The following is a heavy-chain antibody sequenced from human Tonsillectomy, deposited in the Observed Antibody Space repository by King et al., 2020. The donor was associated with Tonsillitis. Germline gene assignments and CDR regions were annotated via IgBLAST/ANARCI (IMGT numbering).Heavy chain of an antibody. Sequence: VQLVESGGGVVQPGRSLRLSCAASGFTFSLSAMHWVRQAPGKGLEWVAVLSHDGNNKYYADSVKGRFTISRDNSKNTLYVEMNSPRADDTAVYYCAREGYSSTWYVGYCDYWGQGTLVTVSS. V-gene: IGHV3-30*04. D-gene: IGHD6-13*01. CDR3: AREGYSSTWYVGYCDY. J-gene: IGHJ4*02. CDR2: LSHDGNNK. CDR1: GFTFSLSA.